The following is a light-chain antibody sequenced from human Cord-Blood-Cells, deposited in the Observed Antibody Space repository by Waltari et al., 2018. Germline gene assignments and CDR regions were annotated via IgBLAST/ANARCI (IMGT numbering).Light chain of an antibody. CDR1: QSVSSSY. CDR2: GSS. Sequence: EIVLSQSPGTLSFSPGERATLPPRPSQSVSSSYLAWYQQKPGQASRLLIYGSSSRATGILDRFSGSGSGTEFTLTIIRMEAEDYAVYYCQKYGSSPPYTFGQGTKLEIK. V-gene: IGKV3-20*01. CDR3: QKYGSSPPYT. J-gene: IGKJ2*01.